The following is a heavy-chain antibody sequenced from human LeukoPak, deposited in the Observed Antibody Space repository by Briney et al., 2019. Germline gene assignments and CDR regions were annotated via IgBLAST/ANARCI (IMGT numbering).Heavy chain of an antibody. Sequence: ASVKVSCKASGYTFTSYGVNLVRQATGQGLEWMGWMNPNSGNTGYAQKFQGRVTMTRNTSISTAYMELSSLRSEDTAVYYCASFGGGVGATRSFDYWGQGTLVTVSS. V-gene: IGHV1-8*01. CDR1: GYTFTSYG. J-gene: IGHJ4*02. CDR2: MNPNSGNT. CDR3: ASFGGGVGATRSFDY. D-gene: IGHD1-26*01.